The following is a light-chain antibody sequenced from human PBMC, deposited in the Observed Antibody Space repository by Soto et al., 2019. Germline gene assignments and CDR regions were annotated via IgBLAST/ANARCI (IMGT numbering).Light chain of an antibody. V-gene: IGKV1-39*01. Sequence: DIQMTQSPSSLSASVVDGFTITFGASRSISNYLNGVQQKPGKAPKILIYAASSLQSGVPSRFSGSGSGTDFTLTVNSLQPEDFATYYCQQGYSTPWTFGQGTKVDI. J-gene: IGKJ1*01. CDR1: RSISNY. CDR2: AAS. CDR3: QQGYSTPWT.